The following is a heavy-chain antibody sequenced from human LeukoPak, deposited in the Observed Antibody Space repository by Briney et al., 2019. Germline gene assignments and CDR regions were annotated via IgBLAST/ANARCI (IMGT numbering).Heavy chain of an antibody. Sequence: ASVKVSCKASGGTFISYAISWVRQAPGQGLEWMGRIIPMFGTANYAQKFQGRVTITTDESTSTAYMELSSLRSEDTALYYCATTYYDFWSGYDSYWGQGTLVTVSS. CDR3: ATTYYDFWSGYDSY. D-gene: IGHD3-3*01. CDR2: IIPMFGTA. CDR1: GGTFISYA. J-gene: IGHJ4*02. V-gene: IGHV1-69*05.